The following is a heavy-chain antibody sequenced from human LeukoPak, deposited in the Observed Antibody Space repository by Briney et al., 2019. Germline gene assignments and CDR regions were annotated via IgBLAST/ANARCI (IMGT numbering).Heavy chain of an antibody. D-gene: IGHD3-22*01. J-gene: IGHJ4*02. Sequence: SVKVSCKASGGTFSSYAISWVRQAPGQGLEWMGGIIPIFGTANYAQKFQGRVTITADKSTSTAYLELSSLRSEDTAVYYCAREGTYYYDSSGYRLADHWGQGTLVTVSS. CDR2: IIPIFGTA. CDR1: GGTFSSYA. V-gene: IGHV1-69*06. CDR3: AREGTYYYDSSGYRLADH.